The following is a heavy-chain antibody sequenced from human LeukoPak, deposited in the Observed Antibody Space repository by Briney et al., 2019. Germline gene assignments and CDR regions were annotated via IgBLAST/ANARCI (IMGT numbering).Heavy chain of an antibody. CDR3: ARGLRYFDWLPTYNWFDP. Sequence: GSLRLSCAASGFTVSSNYMSWVRQAPGKGLEWIGEINHSGSTNYNPSLKSRVTISVDTSKNQFSLKLSSVTAADTAVYYCARGLRYFDWLPTYNWFDPWGQGTLVTVSS. CDR2: INHSGST. V-gene: IGHV4-34*01. D-gene: IGHD3-9*01. J-gene: IGHJ5*02. CDR1: GFTVSSNY.